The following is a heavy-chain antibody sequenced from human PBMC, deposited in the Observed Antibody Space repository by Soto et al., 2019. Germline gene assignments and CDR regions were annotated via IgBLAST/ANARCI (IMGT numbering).Heavy chain of an antibody. Sequence: ASVKVSCKASGYTFTSYYIHWVRQAPGQGLEWMGIFNPTGDTASYAQKLQGRVAMTRDTSTGTAYMELGSLRSEDTAVYYCARGGRIVDTGIGYYYYHAMDVWGQGTTVTVSS. CDR1: GYTFTSYY. CDR2: FNPTGDTA. V-gene: IGHV1-46*01. D-gene: IGHD5-18*01. J-gene: IGHJ6*02. CDR3: ARGGRIVDTGIGYYYYHAMDV.